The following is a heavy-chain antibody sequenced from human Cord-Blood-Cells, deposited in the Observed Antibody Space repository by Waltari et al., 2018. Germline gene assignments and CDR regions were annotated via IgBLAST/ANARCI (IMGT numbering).Heavy chain of an antibody. D-gene: IGHD5-18*01. CDR3: AGVDEDPEAMLDTAMVMGYYGMDV. Sequence: QVQLVQSGAEVKKPGASVKVSCKASGYTFTSYGISWVRQAPGQGLEWMGWISAYNGNTNYAQRSPGVVTLSTDTSASTAYMGRRGLRSDDTSVYYCAGVDEDPEAMLDTAMVMGYYGMDVWGQGTTVTVSS. V-gene: IGHV1-18*01. CDR1: GYTFTSYG. J-gene: IGHJ6*02. CDR2: ISAYNGNT.